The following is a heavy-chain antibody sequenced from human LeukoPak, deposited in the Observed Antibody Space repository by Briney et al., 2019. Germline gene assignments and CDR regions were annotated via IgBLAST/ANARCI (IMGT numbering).Heavy chain of an antibody. J-gene: IGHJ4*02. CDR1: GGSFSGYY. V-gene: IGHV4-34*01. CDR3: ARVPFKSFEYSSSHRFDY. D-gene: IGHD6-6*01. Sequence: SETLSLTCAVYGGSFSGYYWSWIRQPPGKGLEWIGEINHSGSTNYNPSLKSRVTISVDTSKNQFSLKLSAVTAADTAVYYCARVPFKSFEYSSSHRFDYWGQGTLVTVSS. CDR2: INHSGST.